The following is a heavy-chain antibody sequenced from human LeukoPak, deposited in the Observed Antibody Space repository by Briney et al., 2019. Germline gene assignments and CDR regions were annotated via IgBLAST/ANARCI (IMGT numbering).Heavy chain of an antibody. J-gene: IGHJ4*02. CDR3: ATTGGYYGSGSYCDY. Sequence: GGSLRLSCAASGFTFSSYWMHWVRHAPGKGLVWVSRINSDGSSTTYADSVKGRFTISRDNAKNTLYLQMNSLRAEDTAVYYCATTGGYYGSGSYCDYWGQGTLVTVSS. CDR2: INSDGSST. CDR1: GFTFSSYW. V-gene: IGHV3-74*01. D-gene: IGHD3-10*01.